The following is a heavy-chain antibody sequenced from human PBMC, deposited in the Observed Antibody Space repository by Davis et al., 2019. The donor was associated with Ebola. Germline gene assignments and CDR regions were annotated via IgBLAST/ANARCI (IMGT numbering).Heavy chain of an antibody. Sequence: GESLKIPFAASGFTFCSYGMHLVRQAPGKGLERVAVISYDGSNKYYADSVKGRFTISRDNSKNTLYLQMNSLRAEDTAVYYCAKDSGSWEISGGMDVWGQGTTVTVSS. CDR3: AKDSGSWEISGGMDV. CDR2: ISYDGSNK. D-gene: IGHD6-13*01. V-gene: IGHV3-30*18. CDR1: GFTFCSYG. J-gene: IGHJ6*02.